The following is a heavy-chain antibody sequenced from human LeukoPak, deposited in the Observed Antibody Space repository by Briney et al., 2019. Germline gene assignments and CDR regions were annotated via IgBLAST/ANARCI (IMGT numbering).Heavy chain of an antibody. CDR1: GFTYTNYW. Sequence: GGSLRLSCAASGFTYTNYWVSWFRQAPGQGLEWVPSIKQDGSERYYVDSVKGRFTISRDNAKNSLFLQLSSLRVEDTAVYYCARGSMHVYHLYTDYWGQGTLVTVSS. CDR2: IKQDGSER. V-gene: IGHV3-7*01. CDR3: ARGSMHVYHLYTDY. D-gene: IGHD3-16*01. J-gene: IGHJ4*02.